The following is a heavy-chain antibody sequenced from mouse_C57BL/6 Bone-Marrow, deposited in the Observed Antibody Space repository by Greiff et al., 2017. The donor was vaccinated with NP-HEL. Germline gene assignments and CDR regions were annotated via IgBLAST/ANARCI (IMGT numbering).Heavy chain of an antibody. CDR3: ARYYYDPYYFDY. Sequence: QVQLQQPGAELVKPGASVKMSCKASGYTFTSYWITWVKQRPGQGLAWIGDIYPGSGSTNYNEKFKSKATLTVATSSSTAYMQLSSLTSEDSAVYYCARYYYDPYYFDYWGQGTTLTVSS. CDR2: IYPGSGST. CDR1: GYTFTSYW. D-gene: IGHD2-4*01. V-gene: IGHV1-55*01. J-gene: IGHJ2*01.